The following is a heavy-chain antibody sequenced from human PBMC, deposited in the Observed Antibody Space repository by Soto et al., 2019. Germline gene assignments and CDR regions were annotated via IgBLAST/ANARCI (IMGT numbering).Heavy chain of an antibody. V-gene: IGHV4-39*07. J-gene: IGHJ6*02. D-gene: IGHD3-3*01. CDR2: IYYSGST. CDR1: GGSISSSSYY. CDR3: ARGNFWSGYYTPGDYYYYGMDV. Sequence: PSETLSLTCTVPGGSISSSSYYWGWIRQPPGKGLEWIGSIYYSGSTYYNPSLKSRVIISVDTSKNQFSLKLSSVTAADTAVYYCARGNFWSGYYTPGDYYYYGMDVWGQGTTVTVSS.